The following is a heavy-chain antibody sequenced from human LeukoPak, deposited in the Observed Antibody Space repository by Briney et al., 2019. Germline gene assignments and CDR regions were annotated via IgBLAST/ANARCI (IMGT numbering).Heavy chain of an antibody. J-gene: IGHJ4*02. CDR3: ARAIAVAGPYYFDY. CDR1: GFTFSDYT. D-gene: IGHD6-19*01. CDR2: IGSVTTYI. V-gene: IGHV3-21*01. Sequence: PGGSLRLSCAASGFTFSDYTMNWVRQAPGKGLEWVSSIGSVTTYIYYADSVKGRFTISRDNAKNSQSLQMNSLRAEDTAVYYCARAIAVAGPYYFDYWGQGTLVTVSS.